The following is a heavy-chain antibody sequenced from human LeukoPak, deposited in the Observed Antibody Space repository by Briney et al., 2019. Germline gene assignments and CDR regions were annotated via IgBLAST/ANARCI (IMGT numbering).Heavy chain of an antibody. CDR1: GGSINSYY. D-gene: IGHD5-12*01. CDR3: ARLDSGYGKYYFDY. CDR2: IYHRGST. V-gene: IGHV4-59*08. Sequence: SETLSLTCTVSGGSINSYYWSWIRQPPGKGLEWIGYIYHRGSTNYNSSLKSRVSISVDTSKNQFYLKLTSVTAADTAVYYCARLDSGYGKYYFDYWGQGALVTVSS. J-gene: IGHJ4*02.